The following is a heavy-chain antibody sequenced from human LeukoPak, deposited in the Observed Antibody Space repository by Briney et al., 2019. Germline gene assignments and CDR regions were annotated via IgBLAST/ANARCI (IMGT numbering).Heavy chain of an antibody. V-gene: IGHV4-59*01. D-gene: IGHD5-12*01. CDR1: GGSISSYY. J-gene: IGHJ4*02. CDR3: AREVGGYDSPFDY. Sequence: SETLSLTCTVSGGSISSYYWSWIRQPPGKGLEWIGYIYYSGSTNYNPSLKSRVTISVDTSKNQFSLKLSSVTAADTAVYYCAREVGGYDSPFDYWGQGTLVTVSS. CDR2: IYYSGST.